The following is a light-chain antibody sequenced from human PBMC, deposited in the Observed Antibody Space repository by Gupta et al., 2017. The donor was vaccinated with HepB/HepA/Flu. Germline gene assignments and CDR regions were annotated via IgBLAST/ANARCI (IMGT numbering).Light chain of an antibody. CDR3: ETWDSNIRV. J-gene: IGLJ2*01. Sequence: QLMVTQSSSASASLGSSVKLTCTLSSGYSHYSIGWHQQQPGKAPRFLMKVESSGRYNKGSGIPDRFSDSSSGAARYPTISNLQAEDEDDYYCETWDSNIRVFGGGTKLTVL. V-gene: IGLV4-60*03. CDR1: SGYSHYS. CDR2: VESSGRY.